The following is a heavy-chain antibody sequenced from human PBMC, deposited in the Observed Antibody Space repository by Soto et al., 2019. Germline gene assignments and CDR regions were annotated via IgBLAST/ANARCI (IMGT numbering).Heavy chain of an antibody. CDR1: GGSVSSGSYY. J-gene: IGHJ4*02. D-gene: IGHD3-22*01. CDR2: IYYSGST. CDR3: ARNYYDSSGYYADY. Sequence: QVQLQESGPGLVKPSETLSLTCTVSGGSVSSGSYYWSWIRQPPGKGLEWIGYIYYSGSTNYNPSLKSRVTRSVDTFKNQFSLKLSSVTAADTAVYYCARNYYDSSGYYADYWGQGTLVTVSS. V-gene: IGHV4-61*01.